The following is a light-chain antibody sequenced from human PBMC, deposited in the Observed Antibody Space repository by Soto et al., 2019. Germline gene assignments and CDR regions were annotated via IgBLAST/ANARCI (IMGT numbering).Light chain of an antibody. CDR2: SNN. CDR3: AAWDDSLNGYV. J-gene: IGLJ1*01. V-gene: IGLV1-44*01. Sequence: QSVLTQPPSASGTPGQRVTISCSGSSSNIGSNTVNWYQQLPGTAPKLLIYSNNQRPSGVPDRFSGSKSGTSASLAISGLQSEDEADYYCAAWDDSLNGYVFGTGTKLTGL. CDR1: SSNIGSNT.